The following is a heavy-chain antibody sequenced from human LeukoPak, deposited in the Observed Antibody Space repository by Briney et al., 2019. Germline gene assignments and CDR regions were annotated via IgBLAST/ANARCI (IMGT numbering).Heavy chain of an antibody. Sequence: ASVKVSCKASGGTFSSYAISWVRQAPGQGLEWMGGIITIFGTANYAQKFQGRVTITADESTSTAYMELSSLRSEDTAVYYCARHTGSLYDFWSGYIDYWGQGALVTVSS. CDR2: IITIFGTA. J-gene: IGHJ4*02. D-gene: IGHD3-3*01. CDR3: ARHTGSLYDFWSGYIDY. V-gene: IGHV1-69*13. CDR1: GGTFSSYA.